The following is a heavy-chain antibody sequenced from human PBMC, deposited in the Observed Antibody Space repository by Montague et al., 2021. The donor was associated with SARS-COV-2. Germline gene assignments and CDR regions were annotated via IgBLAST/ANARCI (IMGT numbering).Heavy chain of an antibody. CDR3: ARNLGSGWAFFDY. Sequence: SLRLYCAASGFTFSSYSMNWVRQAPGKGLEWVSSISSSSSYIYYADSVKGRFTISRDNAKNSLYLQMNSLRAEDTAVYYCARNLGSGWAFFDYWGQGTLVTVSS. V-gene: IGHV3-21*01. CDR1: GFTFSSYS. D-gene: IGHD6-19*01. CDR2: ISSSSSYI. J-gene: IGHJ4*02.